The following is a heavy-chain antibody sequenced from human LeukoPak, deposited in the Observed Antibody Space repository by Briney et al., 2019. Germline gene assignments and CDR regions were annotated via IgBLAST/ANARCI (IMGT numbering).Heavy chain of an antibody. D-gene: IGHD2-2*03. CDR1: GGSFSGYY. CDR2: INHIGST. J-gene: IGHJ4*02. Sequence: SETLSLTCAVYGGSFSGYYWGWIRRPPGKGLEWIGEINHIGSTNYNPSLKSRVTISVDTSKSQFSLKLSSVTAADTAVYYCARGSPLDIVVVPAVSRETFWFDYWGQGTLVTVSS. CDR3: ARGSPLDIVVVPAVSRETFWFDY. V-gene: IGHV4-34*01.